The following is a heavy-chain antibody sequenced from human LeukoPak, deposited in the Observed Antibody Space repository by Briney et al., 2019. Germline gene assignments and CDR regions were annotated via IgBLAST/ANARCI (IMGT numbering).Heavy chain of an antibody. Sequence: GGSLRLSCAASGFTFSSYAMSWVRQAPGKGLDWVSDISSKGDTTYYAESVKGRFTISRDNSKNTLYLPMDSLRAEDTAVYYCAKVCIRSVSGPPSRWGQGTLVTVSS. J-gene: IGHJ4*02. CDR2: ISSKGDTT. CDR1: GFTFSSYA. D-gene: IGHD2-8*01. V-gene: IGHV3-23*01. CDR3: AKVCIRSVSGPPSR.